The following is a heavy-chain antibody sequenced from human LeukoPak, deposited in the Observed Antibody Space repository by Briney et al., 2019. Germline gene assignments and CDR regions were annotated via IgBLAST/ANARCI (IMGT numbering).Heavy chain of an antibody. CDR1: GYTFTNYG. J-gene: IGHJ4*02. V-gene: IGHV1-18*01. D-gene: IGHD6-13*01. CDR3: ARDYLAAAGHDY. CDR2: ITADNGNT. Sequence: ASVKVSCKASGYTFTNYGFSWVRQAPGQGLEWMGWITADNGNTNYAQKFQGRVTMTTDTSTSTAYMELRSLRSDDTAMYYCARDYLAAAGHDYWGQGTLVTVSS.